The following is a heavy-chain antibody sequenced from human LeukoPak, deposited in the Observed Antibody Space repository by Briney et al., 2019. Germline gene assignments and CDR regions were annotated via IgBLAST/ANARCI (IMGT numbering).Heavy chain of an antibody. CDR3: ARDLMVRGVIINWFDP. D-gene: IGHD3-10*01. Sequence: ASVKVSCKASGYTFTGYYIHWVRQAPGQGPEWMGWIKPNSGGTNYAQKFQGRVTMTRDTSISTAYMELSGLTSDDTAVYYCARDLMVRGVIINWFDPWGQGTLVTVSS. V-gene: IGHV1-2*02. CDR1: GYTFTGYY. J-gene: IGHJ5*02. CDR2: IKPNSGGT.